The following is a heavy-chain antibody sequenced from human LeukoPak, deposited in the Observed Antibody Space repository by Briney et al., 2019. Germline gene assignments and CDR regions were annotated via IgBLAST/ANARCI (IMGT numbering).Heavy chain of an antibody. CDR2: IHSGSTT. D-gene: IGHD4-17*01. V-gene: IGHV3-53*01. CDR1: GFTFSSYA. CDR3: ARGGPSYGDYSSFDY. Sequence: AGGSLRLSCSASGFTFSSYAMHWARQAPGKGLEWVSVIHSGSTTYYADSVKGRFTISRDNSKNTLYLQMNSLKAEDAAVYYCARGGPSYGDYSSFDYWGQGTLVTVSS. J-gene: IGHJ4*02.